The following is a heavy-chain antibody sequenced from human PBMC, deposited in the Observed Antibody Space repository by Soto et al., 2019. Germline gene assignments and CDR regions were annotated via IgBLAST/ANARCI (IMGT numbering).Heavy chain of an antibody. Sequence: SAFNFSNDWMSWVRQATGKGLEWVGRIKGEADGGTTDYAAPVKGRITISRDHSKDTLYLQMNSLKTEDTAVYYCTTGLSNGYYNFDYWGQGTPVTSPQ. V-gene: IGHV3-15*01. CDR1: AFNFSNDW. D-gene: IGHD3-22*01. CDR3: TTGLSNGYYNFDY. J-gene: IGHJ4*02. CDR2: IKGEADGGTT.